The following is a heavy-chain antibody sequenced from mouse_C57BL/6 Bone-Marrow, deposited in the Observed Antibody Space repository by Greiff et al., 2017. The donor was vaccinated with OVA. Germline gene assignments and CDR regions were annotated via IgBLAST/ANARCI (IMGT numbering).Heavy chain of an antibody. CDR3: TTGGLRRGFAY. D-gene: IGHD2-4*01. CDR2: IDPEDGDT. V-gene: IGHV14-1*01. CDR1: GFNIKDYY. J-gene: IGHJ3*01. Sequence: VQLQQSGAELVRPGASVKLSCTASGFNIKDYYMHWVKQRPEQGLEWIGRIDPEDGDTEYAPKFQGKATMTADTSSNTAYLQLSSLTSEGTAVYYCTTGGLRRGFAYWGQGTLVTVSA.